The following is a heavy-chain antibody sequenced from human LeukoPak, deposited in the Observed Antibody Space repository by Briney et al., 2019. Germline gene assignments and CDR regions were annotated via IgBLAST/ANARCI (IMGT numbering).Heavy chain of an antibody. Sequence: ASVKVSCKASGYTFTSYYLHWVRQAPGQGLEWMGIINPGGGSTSYAQKFQGRVTMTRDTSTSTVYMELSSLRSEDTAVYYCARDQEYDSSGYYYDYWGQGTLVTVSS. D-gene: IGHD3-22*01. V-gene: IGHV1-46*01. CDR1: GYTFTSYY. CDR3: ARDQEYDSSGYYYDY. J-gene: IGHJ4*02. CDR2: INPGGGST.